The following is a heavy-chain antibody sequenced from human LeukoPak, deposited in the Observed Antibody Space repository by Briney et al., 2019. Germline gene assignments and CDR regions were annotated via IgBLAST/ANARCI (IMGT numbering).Heavy chain of an antibody. D-gene: IGHD3-16*02. CDR3: TRSNYDYVWGSYRPTLYYFDY. V-gene: IGHV4-39*07. Sequence: PSAPLSLTCTVSGGSISSSYYYWGWIRQPPGKGLEWIGSIYYSGSTYYNPSLKSRVTISVDKSKNQFSLKLSSVTAADTAVYYCTRSNYDYVWGSYRPTLYYFDYWGQGTLVTVSS. J-gene: IGHJ4*02. CDR1: GGSISSSYYY. CDR2: IYYSGST.